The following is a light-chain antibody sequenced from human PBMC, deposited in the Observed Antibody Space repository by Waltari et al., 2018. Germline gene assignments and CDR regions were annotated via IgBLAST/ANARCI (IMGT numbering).Light chain of an antibody. CDR1: NSDLGGFDY. CDR3: SSYTSTTSYVI. CDR2: EVN. J-gene: IGLJ2*01. Sequence: QSALTQPAPVSGSPGQSTTISCFGSNSDLGGFDYVSWYQHHPVKAPKLIIFEVNHRPSGVSNRFSGSKSGSTASLTISGLQSEDEAEYFCSSYTSTTSYVIFGGGTKLTVL. V-gene: IGLV2-14*01.